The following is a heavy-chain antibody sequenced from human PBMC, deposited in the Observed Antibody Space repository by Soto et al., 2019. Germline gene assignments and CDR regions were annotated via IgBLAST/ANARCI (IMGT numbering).Heavy chain of an antibody. CDR1: GYNFINYG. CDR2: ISVYKGNT. D-gene: IGHD6-19*01. V-gene: IGHV1-18*01. J-gene: IGHJ6*02. Sequence: ASVKVSCKASGYNFINYGISWVRQAPGQGLEWMGWISVYKGNTNYAQKLQGRVSMTTDTSTSTAYMELRSLRSDDTAVYYCARDSKYSSGWYGRIYYYYGMDVWGQGTTVTVS. CDR3: ARDSKYSSGWYGRIYYYYGMDV.